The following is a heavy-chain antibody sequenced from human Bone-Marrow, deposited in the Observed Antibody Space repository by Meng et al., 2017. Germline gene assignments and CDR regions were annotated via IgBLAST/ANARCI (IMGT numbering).Heavy chain of an antibody. V-gene: IGHV3-48*04. J-gene: IGHJ4*02. CDR3: ARDRGDYPDY. Sequence: GESLKISCAASGFTFSSYWMSWVRQAPGKGLEWVSYISRSGDTRYYADSVKGRFTISRDNAKNSLSLQMNSLRAEDTAVYYCARDRGDYPDYWGQGTLVTVSS. CDR1: GFTFSSYW. D-gene: IGHD4-17*01. CDR2: ISRSGDTR.